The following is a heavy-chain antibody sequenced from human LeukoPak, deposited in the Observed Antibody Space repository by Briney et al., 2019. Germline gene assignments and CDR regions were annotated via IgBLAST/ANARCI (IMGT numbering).Heavy chain of an antibody. CDR3: ARDQRGYGDSSGASKWIDP. CDR1: GYTFTSYG. Sequence: ASVKVSCKASGYTFTSYGINWVRQAPGQGLEWMGWISPYNGNTKYAEKIQRRVTITTDTSTSTAYMELRSLSSDDTDVYYCARDQRGYGDSSGASKWIDPWGQGTLVTVSS. CDR2: ISPYNGNT. J-gene: IGHJ5*02. D-gene: IGHD4-17*01. V-gene: IGHV1-18*01.